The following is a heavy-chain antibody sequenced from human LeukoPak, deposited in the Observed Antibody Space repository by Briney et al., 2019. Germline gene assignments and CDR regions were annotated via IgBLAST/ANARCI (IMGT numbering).Heavy chain of an antibody. Sequence: GGSLRLSCAASGFTFSSYPMHWVRQAPGKGLEWVALISSDGSDKKYADSVKGRFTTSRDNSKNTLYLQMHSLRVEDTAVYYCAKARVFLALLLWGQGTLVTVSS. CDR2: ISSDGSDK. J-gene: IGHJ4*02. V-gene: IGHV3-30-3*01. CDR3: AKARVFLALLL. CDR1: GFTFSSYP. D-gene: IGHD3-3*01.